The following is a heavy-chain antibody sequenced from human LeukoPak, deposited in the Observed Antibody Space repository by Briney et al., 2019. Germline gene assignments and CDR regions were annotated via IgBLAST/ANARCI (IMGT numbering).Heavy chain of an antibody. CDR1: GGSYSGYY. CDR2: INHSGST. CDR3: ASGEVAVPADTDLTSGMDF. J-gene: IGHJ6*02. Sequence: PSETLSLTCPVYGGSYSGYYRSWIRQPPGKGLEWLGEINHSGSTNYNPSLKSRVTISVDTSKNQFSLKLSSVTAADTAVYYCASGEVAVPADTDLTSGMDFWGQGTTVTVSS. V-gene: IGHV4-34*01. D-gene: IGHD2-2*01.